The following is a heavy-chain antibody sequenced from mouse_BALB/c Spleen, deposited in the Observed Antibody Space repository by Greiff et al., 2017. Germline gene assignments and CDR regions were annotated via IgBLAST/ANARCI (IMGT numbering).Heavy chain of an antibody. CDR2: ISYDGSN. Sequence: VQLQQSGPGLVKPSQSLSLTCSVTGYSITSGYYWNWIRQFPGNKLEWMGYISYDGSNNYNPSLKNRISITRDTSKNQFFLKLNSVTTEDTATYYCARHYYGSSDYAMDYWGQGTSVTVAS. J-gene: IGHJ4*01. CDR1: GYSITSGYY. D-gene: IGHD1-1*01. CDR3: ARHYYGSSDYAMDY. V-gene: IGHV3-6*02.